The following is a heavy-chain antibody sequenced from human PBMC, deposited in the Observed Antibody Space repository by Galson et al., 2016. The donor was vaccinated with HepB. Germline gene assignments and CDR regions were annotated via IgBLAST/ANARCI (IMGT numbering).Heavy chain of an antibody. Sequence: ALVKPTQTLTLTCTFSGFSLTTSGVCVSWIRHPPGKALEWLARIDWADDNYYSTSLKTRLTISKDTSKNQVVLTMTNVDPVDTATYYCARTGCMTTPIQWDYWGQGTLVTVSS. CDR3: ARTGCMTTPIQWDY. CDR2: IDWADDN. D-gene: IGHD6-19*01. CDR1: GFSLTTSGVC. J-gene: IGHJ4*02. V-gene: IGHV2-70*11.